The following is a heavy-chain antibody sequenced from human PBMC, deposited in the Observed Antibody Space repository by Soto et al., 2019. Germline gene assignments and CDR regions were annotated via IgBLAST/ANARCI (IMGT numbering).Heavy chain of an antibody. V-gene: IGHV4-61*01. D-gene: IGHD4-17*01. CDR1: GGSVSSGTHY. CDR2: IYYTGST. Sequence: QVQLQESGPGLVKPSETLSLTCTVSGGSVSSGTHYWSWIRQPPGKGLEWIGYIYYTGSTKYNPSLRGRVTVSVDTSKNQFSLKMSSVTAADTAVYYWVRDPHDYGVPAGGMDVWGHGTTVTVSS. CDR3: VRDPHDYGVPAGGMDV. J-gene: IGHJ6*02.